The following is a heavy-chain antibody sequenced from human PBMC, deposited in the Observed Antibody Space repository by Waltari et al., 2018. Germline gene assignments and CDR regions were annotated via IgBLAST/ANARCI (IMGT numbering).Heavy chain of an antibody. CDR1: GFTFSPSA. V-gene: IGHV3-23*01. Sequence: EVHLLESGGGVVQPGGSLRLSCVASGFTFSPSAMAWVRQAPGKGLECVSAITGSGVISSYADSVKGRFSISRDNSRNTLYLQINSLRAEDTAVYYCAKVTLSVAGSFDSWGQGTLVTVSS. J-gene: IGHJ4*02. CDR3: AKVTLSVAGSFDS. D-gene: IGHD6-19*01. CDR2: ITGSGVIS.